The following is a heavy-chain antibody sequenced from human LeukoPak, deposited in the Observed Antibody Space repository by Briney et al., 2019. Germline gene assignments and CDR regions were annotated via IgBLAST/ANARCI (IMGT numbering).Heavy chain of an antibody. J-gene: IGHJ5*02. Sequence: GGSLRLSCAASGFTFSNAWMSWARQAPGKGLEWVSVISGSGASTYYADSVKGRFTISRDNSKNTLLLQMNSLRAEDTALYYCAKGVVAVAAHNWFDPWGQGTLVTVSS. CDR3: AKGVVAVAAHNWFDP. CDR1: GFTFSNAW. CDR2: ISGSGAST. V-gene: IGHV3-23*01. D-gene: IGHD6-13*01.